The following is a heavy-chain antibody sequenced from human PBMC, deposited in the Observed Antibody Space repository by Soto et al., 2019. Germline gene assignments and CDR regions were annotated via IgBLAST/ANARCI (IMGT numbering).Heavy chain of an antibody. D-gene: IGHD6-13*01. Sequence: QVQLVQSGAEVKRPGSSVKLSCKASGGTFTYYGISWVRQAPGQGLEWMGGIIPIIGPATYAQKFQGRVTITADQSTRTAYMELSSLGSEDTALYYCARDLGTAIAGPPRRETYGGLDPWGQGTLVTVSS. CDR1: GGTFTYYG. CDR2: IIPIIGPA. CDR3: ARDLGTAIAGPPRRETYGGLDP. V-gene: IGHV1-69*01. J-gene: IGHJ5*02.